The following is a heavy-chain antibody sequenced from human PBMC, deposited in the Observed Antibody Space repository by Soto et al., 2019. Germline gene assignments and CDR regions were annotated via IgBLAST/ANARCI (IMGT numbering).Heavy chain of an antibody. Sequence: QVQLVESGGGVVQPGRSLRLSCEASGFTFSSYGMHWVRQAPGKGLECVAIVSNDGSNKYYADSVKGRFTISRDNSKRTLYLQMNSLRPEDTAVYYCEKEGLAGTSPLHHWGQGTLVTVSS. D-gene: IGHD6-13*01. CDR1: GFTFSSYG. V-gene: IGHV3-30*18. CDR3: EKEGLAGTSPLHH. CDR2: VSNDGSNK. J-gene: IGHJ1*01.